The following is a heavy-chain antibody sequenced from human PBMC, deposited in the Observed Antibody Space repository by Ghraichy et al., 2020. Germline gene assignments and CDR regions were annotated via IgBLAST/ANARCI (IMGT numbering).Heavy chain of an antibody. J-gene: IGHJ4*02. D-gene: IGHD6-13*01. CDR1: GITFSNHW. CDR3: ATILRVWHIRD. V-gene: IGHV3-7*01. CDR2: IKQDGSEQ. Sequence: GGSLRLSCAASGITFSNHWMTWVRQAPGKGLEWVANIKQDGSEQYYVDSVKGRFTISRDNAKNSLYLQMNSLRAEDTAVYFCATILRVWHIRDWGPGNLVTVSS.